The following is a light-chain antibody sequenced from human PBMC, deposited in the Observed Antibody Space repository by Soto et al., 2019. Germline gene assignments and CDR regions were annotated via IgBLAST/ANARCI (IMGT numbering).Light chain of an antibody. J-gene: IGKJ2*01. CDR2: WAS. CDR1: QTLLFTSTNKNS. Sequence: DVVMTQSPATLAVSLGERAAINCKSSQTLLFTSTNKNSLAWYQQKPGQPPKLLIYWASTRESGAPDRFSGSGSGRKFTLTISSLQAEDVAVYYCQQYHTTPNTFGQGTKLEIK. CDR3: QQYHTTPNT. V-gene: IGKV4-1*01.